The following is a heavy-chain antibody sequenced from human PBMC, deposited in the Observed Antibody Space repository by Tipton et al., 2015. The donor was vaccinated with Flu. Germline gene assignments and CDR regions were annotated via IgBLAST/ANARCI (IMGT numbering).Heavy chain of an antibody. V-gene: IGHV3-33*06. CDR3: AKDNDPSNVPHY. CDR2: IWYDGSNK. CDR1: GFIFSTYG. D-gene: IGHD1-1*01. Sequence: SLRLSCAASGFIFSTYGMRWVRQAPGKGLEWVAVIWYDGSNKYYADSVKGRFTISRDNSKNTVYLQMNSLRGEDTAVYYCAKDNDPSNVPHYWGQGTLVTVSS. J-gene: IGHJ4*02.